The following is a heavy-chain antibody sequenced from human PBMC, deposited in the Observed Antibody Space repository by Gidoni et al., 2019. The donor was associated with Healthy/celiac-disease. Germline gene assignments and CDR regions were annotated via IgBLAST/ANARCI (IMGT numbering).Heavy chain of an antibody. J-gene: IGHJ4*02. CDR2: IYSGGST. D-gene: IGHD3-10*01. CDR1: GFTVSSNY. Sequence: EVQLVETGGGLIQPGGSLRLSCAASGFTVSSNYMSWVRQAPGKGLEWVSVIYSGGSTYYADSVKGRFTISRDNSKNTLYLQMNSLRAEDTAVYYCASSHYYGSGSYWDYWGQGTLVTVSS. CDR3: ASSHYYGSGSYWDY. V-gene: IGHV3-53*02.